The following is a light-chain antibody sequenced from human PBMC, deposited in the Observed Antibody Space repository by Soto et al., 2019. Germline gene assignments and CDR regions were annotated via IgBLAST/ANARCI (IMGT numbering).Light chain of an antibody. CDR3: QQYNNWPPWT. CDR1: QSVSTK. CDR2: DAS. J-gene: IGKJ1*01. Sequence: IVMTQSPTTLSVSPGERATLSCRASQSVSTKLAWYQHKPGQAPRLLIYDASSRATGIPARFSGSGSGTEFTLTISRLQSEDSAVYYCQQYNNWPPWTFGQGTKVEIK. V-gene: IGKV3-15*01.